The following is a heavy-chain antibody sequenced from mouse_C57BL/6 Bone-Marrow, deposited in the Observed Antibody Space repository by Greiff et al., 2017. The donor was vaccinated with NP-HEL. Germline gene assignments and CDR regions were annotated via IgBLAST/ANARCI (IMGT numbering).Heavy chain of an antibody. CDR1: GYTFTSYW. CDR2: INPSNGGP. V-gene: IGHV1-53*01. CDR3: ARSGTAQATGFAY. D-gene: IGHD3-2*02. J-gene: IGHJ3*01. Sequence: QVQLQQPGTELVKPGASVKLSCKASGYTFTSYWMHWVQPRPGQGLEWIGNINPSNGGPNYNEKFKSKATLTVDKSSSTAYMQLSSLPSEDSAVYYCARSGTAQATGFAYWGQGTLVTVSA.